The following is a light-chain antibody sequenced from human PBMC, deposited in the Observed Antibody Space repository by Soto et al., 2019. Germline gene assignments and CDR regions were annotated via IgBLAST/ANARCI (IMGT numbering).Light chain of an antibody. V-gene: IGKV1-5*01. CDR1: QSISSW. CDR2: DAS. CDR3: QQYNSYPWT. J-gene: IGKJ1*01. Sequence: DIQMSQSPSTLSASLAYRCTITCRASQSISSWLAWYQQKPGKAPKLLIYDASSLESGVPSRFSGSGSGTEFTLTISSLQPDDFATYYCQQYNSYPWTFGQGTKVDIK.